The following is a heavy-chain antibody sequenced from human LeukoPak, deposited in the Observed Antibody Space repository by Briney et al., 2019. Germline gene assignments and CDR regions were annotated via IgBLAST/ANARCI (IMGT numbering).Heavy chain of an antibody. CDR1: GGSFSGYY. Sequence: SETLSLTCAVYGGSFSGYYWSWIRQPPGKGLEWIGEINHSGSTNYNPSLKSRVTISVDTSKNQFSLKLSSVTAADTAVYYCERGYTVVRKYYFDYWGQGTLVTVSS. J-gene: IGHJ4*02. V-gene: IGHV4-34*01. CDR3: ERGYTVVRKYYFDY. D-gene: IGHD4-23*01. CDR2: INHSGST.